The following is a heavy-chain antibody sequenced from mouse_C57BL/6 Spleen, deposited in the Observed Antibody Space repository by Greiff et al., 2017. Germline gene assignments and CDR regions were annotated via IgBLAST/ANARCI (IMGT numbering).Heavy chain of an antibody. Sequence: QVQLQQPGAELVMPGASVKLSCKASGYTFTSYWMHWVKQRPGQGLEWIGEIDPSDSYTNYNQKFKGKSTLTVDKSSSTACMQLSSLTSEDSAVYYCARRDYGSRDYWGQGTTLTVSS. D-gene: IGHD1-1*01. V-gene: IGHV1-69*01. CDR3: ARRDYGSRDY. J-gene: IGHJ2*01. CDR2: IDPSDSYT. CDR1: GYTFTSYW.